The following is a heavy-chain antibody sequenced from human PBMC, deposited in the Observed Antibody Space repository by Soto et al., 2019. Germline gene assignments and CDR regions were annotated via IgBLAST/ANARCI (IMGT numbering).Heavy chain of an antibody. CDR3: ARRLGGAYASDI. CDR1: GGSISGYY. V-gene: IGHV4-59*01. Sequence: QVQLQESGPGLVKPSETLSLTCTVSGGSISGYYWSWIRQPPGKGLEWIGYIDYMGSTNYHPSLKSPVTISVGTSKNHFSLKLTAVTDADTGVYYCARRLGGAYASDIWGRGTLVTVSS. J-gene: IGHJ3*02. D-gene: IGHD3-16*01. CDR2: IDYMGST.